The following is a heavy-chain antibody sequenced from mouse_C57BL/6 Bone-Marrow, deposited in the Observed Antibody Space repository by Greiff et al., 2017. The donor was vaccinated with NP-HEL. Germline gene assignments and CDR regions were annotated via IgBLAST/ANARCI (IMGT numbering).Heavy chain of an antibody. D-gene: IGHD1-1*01. CDR2: INPSSGYT. CDR3: ARKVFYYYDAMDY. J-gene: IGHJ4*01. CDR1: GYTFTSYT. V-gene: IGHV1-4*01. Sequence: VQLQQSGAELARPGASVKMSCKASGYTFTSYTMHWVKQRPGQGLEWIGYINPSSGYTKYNQKFKDKATLTADKSSSTSYMQLSSLTSEDSAVYYCARKVFYYYDAMDYWGQGTSVTVSS.